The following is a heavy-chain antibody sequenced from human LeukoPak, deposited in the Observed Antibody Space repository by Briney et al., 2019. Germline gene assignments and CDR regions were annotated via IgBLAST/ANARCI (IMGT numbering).Heavy chain of an antibody. V-gene: IGHV3-21*01. CDR1: GFTFSSYN. CDR3: ARGGPLGYCSSTSCYLVDY. Sequence: GGSLRLSCAASGFTFSSYNMNWVRQAPGKGLEWVSSISTSSSYIYYADSVKGQFTISRDNAKNSLYLQMNSLRAEDTAVYYCARGGPLGYCSSTSCYLVDYWGQGTLVTVSS. CDR2: ISTSSSYI. J-gene: IGHJ4*02. D-gene: IGHD2-2*01.